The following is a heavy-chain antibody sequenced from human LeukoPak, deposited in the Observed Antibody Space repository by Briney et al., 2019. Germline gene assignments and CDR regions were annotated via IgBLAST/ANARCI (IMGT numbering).Heavy chain of an antibody. V-gene: IGHV4-38-2*02. CDR3: ARDGSRRNEADY. J-gene: IGHJ4*02. CDR2: IYHTGDT. D-gene: IGHD1-1*01. CDR1: GYSITSGYY. Sequence: SETLSLTCIVSGYSITSGYYWGWIRRPPGKGLEWIGSIYHTGDTYYNPSLKSRVTISVDTSKNLFSLNLDSVTAADTAVYYCARDGSRRNEADYWGQGTLVTVSS.